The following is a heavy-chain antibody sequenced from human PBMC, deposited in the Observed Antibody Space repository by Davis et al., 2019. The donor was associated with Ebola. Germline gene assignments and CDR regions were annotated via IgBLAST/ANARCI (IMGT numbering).Heavy chain of an antibody. CDR3: ARDPASLYYYGSGSYGDY. Sequence: ASVKVSCKASGYTFTSYYMHWVRQAPGQGLEWMGIINPSGGSTSYAQKFQGRVTMTRDTSTSTVYMELRSLRSDDTAVYYCARDPASLYYYGSGSYGDYWGQGTLVTVSS. CDR1: GYTFTSYY. J-gene: IGHJ4*02. V-gene: IGHV1-46*01. D-gene: IGHD3-10*01. CDR2: INPSGGST.